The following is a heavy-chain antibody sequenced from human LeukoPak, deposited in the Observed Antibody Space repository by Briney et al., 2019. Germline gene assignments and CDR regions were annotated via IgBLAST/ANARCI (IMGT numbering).Heavy chain of an antibody. Sequence: QAGGSLRLSCAASGFTVSSNYMSWVRQAPGKGLEWVSVIYSGGSTYYADSVKGRFTISRDNSKNTLFLQMNSLSPEDTAMYYCAKDPVEGILTGPGYWGQGTLVTVSS. D-gene: IGHD3-9*01. CDR1: GFTVSSNY. V-gene: IGHV3-53*01. CDR2: IYSGGST. J-gene: IGHJ4*02. CDR3: AKDPVEGILTGPGY.